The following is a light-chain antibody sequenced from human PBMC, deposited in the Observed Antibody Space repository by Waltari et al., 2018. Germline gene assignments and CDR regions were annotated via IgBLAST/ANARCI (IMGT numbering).Light chain of an antibody. V-gene: IGKV3-11*01. Sequence: DIVLTQSPAILSLSPGESATLSCRASQSVTSYLAWYQQKPGQAPRLLIYDASNRATGIPARFVGTGSGTDFTLTITRLEPEDFAVYYCQERSNWPGGSFGGGTKVEIK. CDR2: DAS. CDR1: QSVTSY. CDR3: QERSNWPGGS. J-gene: IGKJ4*01.